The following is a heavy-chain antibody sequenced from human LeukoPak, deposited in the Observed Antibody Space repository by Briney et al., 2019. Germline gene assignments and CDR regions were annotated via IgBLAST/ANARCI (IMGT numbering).Heavy chain of an antibody. D-gene: IGHD3-22*01. CDR1: GYTXTGYY. CDR3: ARDLGYYDSSGYLHRDY. CDR2: INPKSGGT. V-gene: IGHV1-2*02. Sequence: ASVKVSCKASGYTXTGYYMHWVRQAPGQGLEWMGWINPKSGGTNYAQKFQGRVTMTRDTSISTAYMELSRLRSDDTAVYYCARDLGYYDSSGYLHRDYWGQGTLVTVSS. J-gene: IGHJ4*02.